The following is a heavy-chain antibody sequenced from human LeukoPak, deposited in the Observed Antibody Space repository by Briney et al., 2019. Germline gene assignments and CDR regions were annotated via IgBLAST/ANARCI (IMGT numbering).Heavy chain of an antibody. D-gene: IGHD3-10*01. CDR1: GFTFSDYY. V-gene: IGHV3-11*04. CDR2: ISNSGTAI. Sequence: PGGSLRLSCAPSGFTFSDYYMSWIRQAPGKGLEWVSSISNSGTAIYYADSVKGRFTISRDNAKNSLYLQMNSLGAGDTAVYYCARARITMVRGVIIVGAFDIWGQGTMVTVSS. CDR3: ARARITMVRGVIIVGAFDI. J-gene: IGHJ3*02.